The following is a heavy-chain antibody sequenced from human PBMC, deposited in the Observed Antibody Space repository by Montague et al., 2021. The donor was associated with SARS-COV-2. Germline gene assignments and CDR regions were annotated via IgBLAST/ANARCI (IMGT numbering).Heavy chain of an antibody. V-gene: IGHV3-33*08. D-gene: IGHD1-26*01. CDR1: GFTFSSYA. CDR2: IWYDGSNK. CDR3: AREGIVGATSGMDV. J-gene: IGHJ6*02. Sequence: SLRLSCAASGFTFSSYAMHWVRQAPGKGLEWVAVIWYDGSNKYYADSVKGRFTISRDNSKNTLYLQMNSLRAEDTAVYYCAREGIVGATSGMDVWGQGTTVTVSS.